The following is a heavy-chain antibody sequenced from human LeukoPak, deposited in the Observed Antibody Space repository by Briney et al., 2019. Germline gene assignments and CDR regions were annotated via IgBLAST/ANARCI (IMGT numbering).Heavy chain of an antibody. J-gene: IGHJ3*02. V-gene: IGHV3-15*01. D-gene: IGHD1/OR15-1a*01. Sequence: GGSLRLSCAASGFTFSSYAMSWVRQAPGKGLEWVGRIKSKTDGGTTDYAAPVKGRFTISRDDSKNTLYLQMNSLKTENTAVYYCTTETSADAFDIWGQGTMVTVSS. CDR1: GFTFSSYA. CDR3: TTETSADAFDI. CDR2: IKSKTDGGTT.